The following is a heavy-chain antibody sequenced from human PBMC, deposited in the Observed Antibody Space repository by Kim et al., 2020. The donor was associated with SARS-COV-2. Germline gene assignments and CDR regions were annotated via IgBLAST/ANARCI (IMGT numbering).Heavy chain of an antibody. Sequence: LSLTCAASGITVSSNYMSWVRQAPGKGLEWVSLIYTGGTTYYTDSVKGRFTISRDNSKNSLYLQMNSLRAEDTAVYYCAREVTPGAFDIWGQGTMVTVSS. CDR3: AREVTPGAFDI. J-gene: IGHJ3*02. CDR1: GITVSSNY. D-gene: IGHD2-21*02. V-gene: IGHV3-66*02. CDR2: IYTGGTT.